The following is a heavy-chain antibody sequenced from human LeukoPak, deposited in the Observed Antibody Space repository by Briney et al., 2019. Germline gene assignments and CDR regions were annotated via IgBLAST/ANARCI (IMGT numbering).Heavy chain of an antibody. CDR2: IYYSGST. V-gene: IGHV4-31*03. CDR3: ARDPHYYDSSGFGDAFDI. D-gene: IGHD3-22*01. CDR1: GGSISSGGYY. Sequence: PSETLSLTCTVSGGSISSGGYYWSWIRQHPGKGLGWIGYIYYSGSTYYNPSLKSRVTISVDTSKNQFSLKLSSVTAADTAVYYCARDPHYYDSSGFGDAFDIWGQGTMVTVSS. J-gene: IGHJ3*02.